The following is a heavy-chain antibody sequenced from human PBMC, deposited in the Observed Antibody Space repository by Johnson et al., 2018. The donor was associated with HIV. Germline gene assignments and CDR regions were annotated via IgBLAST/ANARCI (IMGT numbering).Heavy chain of an antibody. CDR3: ARDRTITGNDPFDI. V-gene: IGHV3-74*01. J-gene: IGHJ3*02. D-gene: IGHD1-20*01. CDR2: INSDGSDT. Sequence: VQLVESGGGVVQPGGSLRLSCAASRFTFSSYWMHWVRQVPGKGLVWVSGINSDGSDTRYADSVKGRFTISRDNAKTTLYLQMNSLRAEDTALYYCARDRTITGNDPFDIWGQGTMVTVSS. CDR1: RFTFSSYW.